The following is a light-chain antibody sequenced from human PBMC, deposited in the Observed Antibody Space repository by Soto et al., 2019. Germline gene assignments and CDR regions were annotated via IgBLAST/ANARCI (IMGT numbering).Light chain of an antibody. V-gene: IGKV3-20*01. J-gene: IGKJ1*01. Sequence: EIVLTQSPDTLSLSPGERATLSCRASQSVGKNFLAWYQQKAGQAPRFLIHGASRRATGIPDRFSGSGSGTDFTLTISRLEPEDFAVYYCQQDADSPRTFGQGTKVEIK. CDR3: QQDADSPRT. CDR2: GAS. CDR1: QSVGKNF.